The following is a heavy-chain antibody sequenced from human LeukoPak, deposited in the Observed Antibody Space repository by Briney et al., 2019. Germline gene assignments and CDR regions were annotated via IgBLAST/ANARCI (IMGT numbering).Heavy chain of an antibody. D-gene: IGHD2-2*01. V-gene: IGHV3-11*05. J-gene: IGHJ4*02. CDR1: GFTFSDHS. CDR2: ISPSGSNT. CDR3: ARGGRTSNDY. Sequence: PGGSLGLSCAVSGFTFSDHSMTWIRQAPGKGLEWVSYISPSGSNTNYADSVKGRFTMSRDNAKNSLYLQMNSLRAEDTAVYYCARGGRTSNDYWGQGTLVTVSS.